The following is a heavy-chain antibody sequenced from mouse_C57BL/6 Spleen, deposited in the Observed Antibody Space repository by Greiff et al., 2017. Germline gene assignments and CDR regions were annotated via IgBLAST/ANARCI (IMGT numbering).Heavy chain of an antibody. V-gene: IGHV5-17*01. CDR1: GFTFSDYG. J-gene: IGHJ4*01. D-gene: IGHD2-1*01. CDR3: ARRLYYGNYCYAMDY. Sequence: EVHLVESGGGLVKPGGSLTLSCAASGFTFSDYGMHWVRQAPEKGLEWVAYMSSGSSTIYYADTVKGRFTISRDNAKNTLFLQMTSLSSEDTATYYCARRLYYGNYCYAMDYWGQGTSVTVSS. CDR2: MSSGSSTI.